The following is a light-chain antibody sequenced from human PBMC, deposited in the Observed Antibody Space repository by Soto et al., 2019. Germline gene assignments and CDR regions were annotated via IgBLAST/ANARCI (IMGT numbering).Light chain of an antibody. CDR3: QQYNNWPPWT. J-gene: IGKJ1*01. V-gene: IGKV3-15*01. Sequence: EIVMTQSPATLSVSPGERATLSCRASQSVSSKLAWYQHKPGQAPRLLIYGASSRATGVPARFTGSGSGTEFTLTISSLQSEDFAVYFCQQYNNWPPWTFGQGTKVDIK. CDR2: GAS. CDR1: QSVSSK.